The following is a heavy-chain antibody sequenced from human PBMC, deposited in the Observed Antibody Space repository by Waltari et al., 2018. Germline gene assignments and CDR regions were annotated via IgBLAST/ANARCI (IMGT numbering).Heavy chain of an antibody. CDR3: ARTRHCSSTSCYLSP. D-gene: IGHD2-2*01. CDR2: INPNSGGT. V-gene: IGHV1-2*02. Sequence: QVQLVQSGAEVKKPGASVKVSCKASGYTFTGYYMHWVRQAPGQGLGWMGWINPNSGGTNYAQKFQGRVTMTRDTSISTAYMELSRLRSDDTAVYYCARTRHCSSTSCYLSPWGQGTLVTVSS. CDR1: GYTFTGYY. J-gene: IGHJ5*02.